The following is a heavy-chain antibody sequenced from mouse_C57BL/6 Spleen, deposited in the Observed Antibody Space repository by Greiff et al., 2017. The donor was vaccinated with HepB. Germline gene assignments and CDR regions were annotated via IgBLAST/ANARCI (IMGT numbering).Heavy chain of an antibody. CDR2: IDPSDSYT. J-gene: IGHJ2*01. D-gene: IGHD2-1*01. CDR1: GYTFTSYW. Sequence: QVQLQQPGAELVKPGASVKLSCKASGYTFTSYWMQWVKQRPGQGLEWIGEIDPSDSYTNYNQKFKGKATLTVDTSSRTAYMQLSSLTSEDSAVYYCAFYGNYGSYFDYWGQGTTLTVSS. V-gene: IGHV1-50*01. CDR3: AFYGNYGSYFDY.